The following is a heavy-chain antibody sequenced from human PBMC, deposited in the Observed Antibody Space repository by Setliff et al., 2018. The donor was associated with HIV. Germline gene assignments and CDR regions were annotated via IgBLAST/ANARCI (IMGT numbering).Heavy chain of an antibody. V-gene: IGHV4-31*03. CDR3: ARLPRIGMSGSFGWFDP. CDR2: IYYSGST. Sequence: SETLSLTCTVSGGSISSGGYYWSWIRQHPGKGLEYIGYIYYSGSTYYNPSLKSRVTISVDTSKNQFSLRLNSVTAADTAVYYCARLPRIGMSGSFGWFDPWGQGTLVTVSS. CDR1: GGSISSGGYY. J-gene: IGHJ5*02. D-gene: IGHD6-19*01.